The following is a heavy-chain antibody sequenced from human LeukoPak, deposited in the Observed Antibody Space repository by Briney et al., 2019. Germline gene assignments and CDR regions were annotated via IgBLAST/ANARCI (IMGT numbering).Heavy chain of an antibody. Sequence: PGGSLRLSCAASGFTFSSYAMHWVRQAPGKGAEGGAVIYSGGSTYYADSVKGRFTISRDNSKNTLYLQMNSLRAEDTAVYYCARERGYYYDSSGYYDYWGQGTLVTVSS. CDR1: GFTFSSYA. CDR2: IYSGGST. D-gene: IGHD3-22*01. V-gene: IGHV3-66*01. CDR3: ARERGYYYDSSGYYDY. J-gene: IGHJ4*02.